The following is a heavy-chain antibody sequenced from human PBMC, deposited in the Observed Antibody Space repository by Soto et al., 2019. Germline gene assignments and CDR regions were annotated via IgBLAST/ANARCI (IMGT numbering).Heavy chain of an antibody. Sequence: WASVKVSCKVSGYTLTELSMHWVRQAPGKGLEWMGGFDPEDGETIYAQKFQGRVTMTEDTSTDTAYMELSSLRSEDTAVYYCATYYYDSSGYLSPHYWGQGTLVTVSS. CDR3: ATYYYDSSGYLSPHY. V-gene: IGHV1-24*01. D-gene: IGHD3-22*01. J-gene: IGHJ4*02. CDR1: GYTLTELS. CDR2: FDPEDGET.